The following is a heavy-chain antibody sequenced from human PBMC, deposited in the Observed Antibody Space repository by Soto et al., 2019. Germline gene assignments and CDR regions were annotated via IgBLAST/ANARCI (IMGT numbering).Heavy chain of an antibody. CDR2: IIPSGGST. J-gene: IGHJ4*02. D-gene: IGHD5-12*01. Sequence: ASVKVSCKASGYTFTNYYMHWVRQAPGQGLEWIGRIIPSGGSTHYAQKFQDRVIMTRDTSTSTVYMELNSLRSEVSAVYYCARGGPELATIGSFDYWGQGTLVTVSS. CDR1: GYTFTNYY. V-gene: IGHV1-46*01. CDR3: ARGGPELATIGSFDY.